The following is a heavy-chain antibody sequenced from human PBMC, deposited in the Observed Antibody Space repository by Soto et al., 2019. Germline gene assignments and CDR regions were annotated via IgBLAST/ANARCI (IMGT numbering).Heavy chain of an antibody. CDR2: INPKSGAT. V-gene: IGHV1-2*02. D-gene: IGHD3-10*01. J-gene: IGHJ4*02. CDR3: IYYCAKKVNSGPGSQYFDY. Sequence: ASVNVSCKASGYRFTGYGLHWVRQAPGQGLQWMGCINPKSGATDYAQKFQGSVTMTREMSTNTAYLELSGLRSDDTAEDTAIYYCAKKVNSGPGSQYFDYWGQGTLVTVSS. CDR1: GYRFTGYG.